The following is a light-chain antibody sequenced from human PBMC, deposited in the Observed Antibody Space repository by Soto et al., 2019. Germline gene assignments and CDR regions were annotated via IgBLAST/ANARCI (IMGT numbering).Light chain of an antibody. CDR2: KAS. Sequence: DSQMTQSPSILSASVGDRVTITCRASQSISSWLAWYQQKPGKAPNLLIHKASHLESGVPSRFSGSGSGTEFTLTISSLQPGDFATYYCQHYNTYPWTFGQGTKVDIK. CDR3: QHYNTYPWT. CDR1: QSISSW. V-gene: IGKV1-5*03. J-gene: IGKJ1*01.